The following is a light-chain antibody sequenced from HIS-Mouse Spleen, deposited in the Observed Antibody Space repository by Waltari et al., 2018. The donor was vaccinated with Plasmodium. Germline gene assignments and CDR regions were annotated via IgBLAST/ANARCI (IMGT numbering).Light chain of an antibody. V-gene: IGLV2-23*01. CDR1: SSDVGSYNL. Sequence: QSALTQPASVSGSPGQSITISCPGTSSDVGSYNLVSWYQQHPGKAPKCMIYAGSKRPSGVSNRFSGSKSGNTASLTISGLQAEDEADYYCCSYAGSSTWVFGGGTKLTVL. CDR2: AGS. J-gene: IGLJ3*02. CDR3: CSYAGSSTWV.